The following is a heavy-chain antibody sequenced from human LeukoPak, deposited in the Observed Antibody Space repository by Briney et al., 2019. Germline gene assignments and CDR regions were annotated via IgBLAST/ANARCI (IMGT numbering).Heavy chain of an antibody. J-gene: IGHJ4*02. CDR1: GFTFSSYA. D-gene: IGHD3-22*01. V-gene: IGHV3-23*01. CDR3: AKGSYYDSSGSFYFDY. Sequence: GGSLRLSCAGSGFTFSSYAMSWVRQAPGKGLEWVSGISGSGDNTYYADSVKGRFTISRDNSKNTLYVQVNSLGTEDTAAYYCAKGSYYDSSGSFYFDYWGQGTLVTVSS. CDR2: ISGSGDNT.